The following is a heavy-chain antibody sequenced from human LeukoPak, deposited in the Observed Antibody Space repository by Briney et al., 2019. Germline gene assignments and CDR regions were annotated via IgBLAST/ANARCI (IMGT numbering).Heavy chain of an antibody. CDR3: ARQASRSSTTCYFDY. D-gene: IGHD2-2*01. CDR2: ISLSGSTI. J-gene: IGHJ4*03. V-gene: IGHV3-11*01. Sequence: PGGSLRLSCAASGFNFSDFYMNWIRQAPGKGLEWLSSISLSGSTITYAASVKGRVTVSRDNAKSSVFLQMHSLRADDTAVYYCARQASRSSTTCYFDYWGQGTLVTVSS. CDR1: GFNFSDFY.